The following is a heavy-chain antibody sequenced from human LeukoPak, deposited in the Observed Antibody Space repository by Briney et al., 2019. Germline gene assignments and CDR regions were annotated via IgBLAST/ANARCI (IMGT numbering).Heavy chain of an antibody. V-gene: IGHV6-1*01. CDR2: TYYRSKWYN. J-gene: IGHJ2*01. D-gene: IGHD5-18*01. CDR3: ARAGTYGYYWYFDL. Sequence: SQTLSLTCAISGDSVSGNSATWNWIRQSPSRGLEWLGRTYYRSKWYNDYAVSVKSRITINPDTSKNQFSLQLNSVTPEDTAVYYCARAGTYGYYWYFDLWGRGILVTVSS. CDR1: GDSVSGNSAT.